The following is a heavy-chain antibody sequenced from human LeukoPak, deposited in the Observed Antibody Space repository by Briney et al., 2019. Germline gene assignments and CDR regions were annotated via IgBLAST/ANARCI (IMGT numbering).Heavy chain of an antibody. D-gene: IGHD1-26*01. Sequence: ASMKFSCKASGYTFTGYYMHWVRQAPGQGLEWMGWINPNSGGTNYAQKFQGRVTMTRDTSISTAYMELSRLRSDDTAVYYCATRAGGRYADDWGQGTLVTVSS. CDR2: INPNSGGT. J-gene: IGHJ4*02. CDR3: ATRAGGRYADD. CDR1: GYTFTGYY. V-gene: IGHV1-2*02.